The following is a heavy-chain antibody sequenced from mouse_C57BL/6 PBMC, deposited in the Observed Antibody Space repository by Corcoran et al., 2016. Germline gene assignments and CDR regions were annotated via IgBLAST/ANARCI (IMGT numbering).Heavy chain of an antibody. J-gene: IGHJ1*03. CDR3: ARGHYDTPYWYFDV. V-gene: IGHV14-3*01. Sequence: EVQLQQSVAELVRPGASVKLSCIASGFNIKNTYMHWVKQRPEQGLEWIGKSDPANGNTKYAPKFQDKATITADTSSNTAYLQLSSLTSEDTAIYYCARGHYDTPYWYFDVWGTGTTVTVSS. CDR1: GFNIKNTY. D-gene: IGHD2-4*01. CDR2: SDPANGNT.